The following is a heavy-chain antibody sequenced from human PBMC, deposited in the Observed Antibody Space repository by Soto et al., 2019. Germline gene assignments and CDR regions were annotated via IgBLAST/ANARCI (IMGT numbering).Heavy chain of an antibody. D-gene: IGHD3-16*01. V-gene: IGHV4-34*01. CDR1: GGSFSGYY. J-gene: IGHJ6*02. CDR2: INHSGST. CDR3: ARSALGGHYYYGMDV. Sequence: SETLSLTCAVYGGSFSGYYWNWIRQPPGKGLEWIGEINHSGSTNYNPSLKSRVTISGDTSKNKFSLKLSTVTAADTAIYYCARSALGGHYYYGMDVWGQGTTVTVSS.